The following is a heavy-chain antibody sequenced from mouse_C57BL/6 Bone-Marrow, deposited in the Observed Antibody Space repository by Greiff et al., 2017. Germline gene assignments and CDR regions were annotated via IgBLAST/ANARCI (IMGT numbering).Heavy chain of an antibody. D-gene: IGHD2-4*01. J-gene: IGHJ3*01. CDR2: IDPENGDT. V-gene: IGHV14-4*01. CDR1: GFNIKDDY. CDR3: TTYDYAWFAY. Sequence: EVQLQQSGAELVRPGASVKLSCTASGFNIKDDYMHWVKQRPEQGLEWIGWIDPENGDTEYASKFQGKATITADTSSNTAYLQRSSLTSEDTAVYYCTTYDYAWFAYWGQGTLVTVSA.